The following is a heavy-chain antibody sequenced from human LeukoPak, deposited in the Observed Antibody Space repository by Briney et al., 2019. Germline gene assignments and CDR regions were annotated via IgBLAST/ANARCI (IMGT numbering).Heavy chain of an antibody. CDR3: ATQQLVRFVLRFQH. V-gene: IGHV1-24*01. D-gene: IGHD6-13*01. Sequence: ASVKVSCKVSGYTLTELSMHWVRRAPGKGLEWMGRFDPEDGETIYAQKFQGRVTMTEDTSTNTAYMELSSLRSEDTAVYYCATQQLVRFVLRFQHWGQGTLVTVSS. CDR1: GYTLTELS. J-gene: IGHJ1*01. CDR2: FDPEDGET.